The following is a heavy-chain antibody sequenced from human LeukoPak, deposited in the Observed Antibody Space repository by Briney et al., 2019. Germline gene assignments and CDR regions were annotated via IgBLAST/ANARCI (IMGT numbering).Heavy chain of an antibody. D-gene: IGHD2-8*01. CDR2: IKPSGST. V-gene: IGHV4-34*01. Sequence: SETLSLTCAVYGGSFSDYYWSWIRQPPGKGLEWIGEIKPSGSTNYSPSLKSRVTISVDTSKNQFSLKLSSVAAADTAVYFCARVAYRYAINDWSRTGLGAYPTKYYEHVDVWDKGTTVNVSS. CDR1: GGSFSDYY. J-gene: IGHJ6*03. CDR3: ARVAYRYAINDWSRTGLGAYPTKYYEHVDV.